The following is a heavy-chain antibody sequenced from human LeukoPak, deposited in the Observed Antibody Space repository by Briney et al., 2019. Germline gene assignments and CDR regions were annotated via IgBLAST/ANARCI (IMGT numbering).Heavy chain of an antibody. D-gene: IGHD2-2*01. CDR1: GGSFSGYY. CDR2: INHSGST. J-gene: IGHJ6*02. V-gene: IGHV4-34*01. Sequence: SETLSLTCAVYGGSFSGYYWSWIRQPPGKGLEWIGEINHSGSTNYNPSLKSRVTISVDTSKNQFSLKLGSVTAADTAVYYCARGGSLIVVVPAATYGMDVWGQGTTVTVSS. CDR3: ARGGSLIVVVPAATYGMDV.